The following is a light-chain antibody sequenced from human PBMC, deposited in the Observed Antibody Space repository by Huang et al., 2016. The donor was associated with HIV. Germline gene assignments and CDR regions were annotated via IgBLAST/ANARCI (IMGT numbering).Light chain of an antibody. V-gene: IGKV1-39*01. CDR3: QQTYSTLT. CDR1: QSISTY. Sequence: DIQMTQSPSSLSASVGDRVTITCRASQSISTYLNWYQQKPGKAPKLLSYAAPTLQSGVPSRFSGSGSGTNFTLTISSLQPEDVATYYCQQTYSTLTFGPGTKVDIK. CDR2: AAP. J-gene: IGKJ3*01.